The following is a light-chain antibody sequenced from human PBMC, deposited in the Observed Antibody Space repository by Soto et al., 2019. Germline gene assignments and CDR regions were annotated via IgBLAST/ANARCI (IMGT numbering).Light chain of an antibody. CDR2: KAS. CDR3: QHYIGYSGM. Sequence: DIQMTQSPSTLSASVGDRVTITCRASQSLNSWLAWYQHKPGKAPKLLIHKASILASGVPSRFSGSDSGAEFTLTISSLQSDDFATDYCQHYIGYSGMFGQGTKVDIK. V-gene: IGKV1-5*03. J-gene: IGKJ1*01. CDR1: QSLNSW.